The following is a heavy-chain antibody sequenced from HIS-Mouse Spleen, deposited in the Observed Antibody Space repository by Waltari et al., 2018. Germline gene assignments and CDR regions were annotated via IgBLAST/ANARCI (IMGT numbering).Heavy chain of an antibody. V-gene: IGHV1-8*01. Sequence: QVQLVQSGAEVKKPGASVKVSCKASGYTFTSYDINWVRQATGQGLEGMGWRDPNSGNTGYEPKFQGRVNMTRNTSISTAYMELSSLRSEDTAVYYCARGHDYSNYFDYWGQGTLVTVSS. J-gene: IGHJ4*02. D-gene: IGHD4-4*01. CDR3: ARGHDYSNYFDY. CDR2: RDPNSGNT. CDR1: GYTFTSYD.